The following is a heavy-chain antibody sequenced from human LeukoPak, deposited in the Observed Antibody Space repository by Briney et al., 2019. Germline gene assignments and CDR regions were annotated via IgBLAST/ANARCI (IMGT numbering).Heavy chain of an antibody. CDR1: GFTFDNYG. Sequence: PGGSLRLSRVASGFTFDNYGMSWVRQAPGKGLEWVSGLNWSGRSTGYADSVKGRFTISRDNAKNSLYLQMNSLRAEDTALYYCARLAYCGGDCYSGDYYYYMDVWGKGTTVSVSS. CDR3: ARLAYCGGDCYSGDYYYYMDV. J-gene: IGHJ6*03. CDR2: LNWSGRST. V-gene: IGHV3-20*04. D-gene: IGHD2-21*02.